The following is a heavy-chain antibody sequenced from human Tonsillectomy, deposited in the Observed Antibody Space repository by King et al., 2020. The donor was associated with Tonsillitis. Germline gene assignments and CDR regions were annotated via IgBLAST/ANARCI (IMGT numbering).Heavy chain of an antibody. D-gene: IGHD6-19*01. CDR1: GFTFSSYA. V-gene: IGHV3-30-3*01. J-gene: IGHJ3*02. Sequence: VQLVESGGGVVQPGRSLRLSCAASGFTFSSYAMHWVRQAPGKGLEWVAVISYDGSNKYYADSVKGRFTISRDNSKNTLYLQMNSLRAEDTAVYYCARDGSSIAVAGAHDAFDIWGQGTMVTVSS. CDR2: ISYDGSNK. CDR3: ARDGSSIAVAGAHDAFDI.